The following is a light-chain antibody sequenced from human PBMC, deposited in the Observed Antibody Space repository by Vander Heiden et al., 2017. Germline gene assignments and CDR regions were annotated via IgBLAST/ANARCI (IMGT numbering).Light chain of an antibody. Sequence: DLVMTQSPDSLAVSLGERATLKCKSSQTILYSPNNRNYLAWYPQKPGQPPNLLIYWASTRESGVPDRFSGSGSGTDFTLTISGLQAEDVAVYYCQQYYSTPPAFTFGPGTKVEIK. J-gene: IGKJ3*01. CDR2: WAS. CDR3: QQYYSTPPAFT. V-gene: IGKV4-1*01. CDR1: QTILYSPNNRNY.